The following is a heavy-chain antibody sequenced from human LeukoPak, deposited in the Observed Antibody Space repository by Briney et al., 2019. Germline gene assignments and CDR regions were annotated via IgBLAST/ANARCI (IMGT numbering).Heavy chain of an antibody. CDR1: GFTFTYYY. CDR3: VREGITKAFDL. D-gene: IGHD1-14*01. V-gene: IGHV1-2*02. Sequence: GASVKVSCKASGFTFTYYYMHWVRLAPGQGLGWRGYINPHSGVTSFPQKFRGRVTLTTDTSISAAYMELSSLISDDTAMYYCVREGITKAFDLWGQGALVTVSS. J-gene: IGHJ4*02. CDR2: INPHSGVT.